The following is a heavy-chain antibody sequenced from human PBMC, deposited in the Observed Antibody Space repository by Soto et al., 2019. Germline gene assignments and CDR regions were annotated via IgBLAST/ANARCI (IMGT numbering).Heavy chain of an antibody. CDR2: ISGSGGST. V-gene: IGHV3-23*01. D-gene: IGHD3-10*01. J-gene: IGHJ4*02. CDR1: GFTFSSYA. CDR3: AKAEPQPMVRGVIRYFDY. Sequence: GGSLRLSCAASGFTFSSYAMSWVRQAPGKGLEWVSAISGSGGSTYYADSVKGRFTISRDNSKNTLYLQMNSLRAEDTAVYYCAKAEPQPMVRGVIRYFDYWGQGTLVTVSS.